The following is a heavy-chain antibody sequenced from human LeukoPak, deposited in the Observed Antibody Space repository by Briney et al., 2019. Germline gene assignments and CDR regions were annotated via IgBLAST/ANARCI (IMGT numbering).Heavy chain of an antibody. D-gene: IGHD2-2*02. CDR2: ISRTSNTT. Sequence: PGGSLRLSCAASGFTFSRYSMDWVRQAPGKGLEWVSYISRTSNTTYYADSVKGRFTISRDNAKNSLYLQMNSLRAEDTAVYYCARPPDIVVVPAAIYVWGQGTTVTVSS. CDR3: ARPPDIVVVPAAIYV. V-gene: IGHV3-48*01. J-gene: IGHJ6*02. CDR1: GFTFSRYS.